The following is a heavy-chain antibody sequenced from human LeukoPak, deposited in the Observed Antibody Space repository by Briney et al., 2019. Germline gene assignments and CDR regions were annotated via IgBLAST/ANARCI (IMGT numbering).Heavy chain of an antibody. Sequence: GRSLRLSCAASGFTFSSYGMHWVRQAPGKGLEWVAVISYDGSNKYYADSVKGRFTISRDNSKNTLYLQMNSLRAEDTAVYYCAKGTVTGHYWGQGTLVTVSS. CDR1: GFTFSSYG. V-gene: IGHV3-30*18. J-gene: IGHJ4*02. CDR2: ISYDGSNK. D-gene: IGHD4-11*01. CDR3: AKGTVTGHY.